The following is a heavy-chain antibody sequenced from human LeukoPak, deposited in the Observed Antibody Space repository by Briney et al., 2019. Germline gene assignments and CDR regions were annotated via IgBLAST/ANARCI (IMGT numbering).Heavy chain of an antibody. V-gene: IGHV3-30*01. CDR2: ISYDGSNK. D-gene: IGHD5-18*01. J-gene: IGHJ4*02. CDR1: GFTFSSYA. CDR3: ARDGGPRGYSYGYDY. Sequence: GRSLRLSCAASGFTFSSYAMHWVRQAPGKGLEWVAVISYDGSNKYYADSVKGRFTISRDNSKSTLYLQMNSLRAEDTAVYYCARDGGPRGYSYGYDYWGQGTLVTVSS.